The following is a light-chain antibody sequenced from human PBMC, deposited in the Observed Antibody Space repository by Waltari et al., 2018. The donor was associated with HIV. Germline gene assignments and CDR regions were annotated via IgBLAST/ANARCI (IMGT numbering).Light chain of an antibody. J-gene: IGLJ1*01. CDR2: EVT. Sequence: QSALTQPPSASGSPGQAVSISCTGTSSDVGAYNHVSWYQHHPGKAPKLIVHEVTTRPSGVPDRFSGSKSDNTASLTVSGLQPEDEADYYCISYVGNNIYVFGTGTKVTVL. CDR3: ISYVGNNIYV. V-gene: IGLV2-8*01. CDR1: SSDVGAYNH.